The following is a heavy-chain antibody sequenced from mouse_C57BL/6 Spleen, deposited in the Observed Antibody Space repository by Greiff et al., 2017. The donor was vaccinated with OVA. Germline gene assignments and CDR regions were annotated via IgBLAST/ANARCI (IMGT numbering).Heavy chain of an antibody. CDR2: IYPGDGDT. CDR1: GYAFSSSW. V-gene: IGHV1-82*01. CDR3: ARRGANSDWYFDV. D-gene: IGHD4-1*01. Sequence: VQLQQSGPELVKPGASVKISCKASGYAFSSSWMNWVKQRPGKGLEWIGRIYPGDGDTNYNGKFKGKATLTADKSSSTAYMQLSSLTSEDSSVYFCARRGANSDWYFDVWGTGTTVTVSS. J-gene: IGHJ1*03.